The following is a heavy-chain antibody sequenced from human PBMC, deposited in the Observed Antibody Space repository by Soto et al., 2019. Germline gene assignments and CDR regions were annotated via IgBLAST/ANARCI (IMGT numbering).Heavy chain of an antibody. J-gene: IGHJ5*02. CDR1: GYTFTSYD. Sequence: ASVKVSCKASGYTFTSYDINWVRQATGQGLEWMGWMNPNSGNTGYAQKFQGRVTMTRNTSISTAYMELSSLRSEDTAVYYCARGVLHSSADQNCFHPWGQATLVTVPS. V-gene: IGHV1-8*01. D-gene: IGHD2-15*01. CDR2: MNPNSGNT. CDR3: ARGVLHSSADQNCFHP.